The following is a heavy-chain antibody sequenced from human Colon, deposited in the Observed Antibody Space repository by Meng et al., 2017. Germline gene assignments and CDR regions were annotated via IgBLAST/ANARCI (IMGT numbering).Heavy chain of an antibody. CDR1: GFTFSDYY. CDR3: VRKPQSNYYDY. V-gene: IGHV3-11*01. Sequence: QLVDSGGTLVKPGGALRLSCAASGFTFSDYYMSWIRQAPGKGLEWLAYISNGGYVFYFADSVKGRFTISRDNAANSVYLHMDSLTAEDTAIYYCVRKPQSNYYDYWGQGTLVTVSS. CDR2: ISNGGYVF. J-gene: IGHJ4*02. D-gene: IGHD3-10*01.